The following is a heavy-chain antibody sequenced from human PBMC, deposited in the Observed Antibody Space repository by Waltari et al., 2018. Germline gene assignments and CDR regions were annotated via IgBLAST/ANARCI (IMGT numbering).Heavy chain of an antibody. CDR1: TFSFTAYT. V-gene: IGHV3-30*04. CDR2: ISYDGNNK. CDR3: ARSLTTSAWRSTFYYSRLDV. Sequence: HLVESGGGEVQPGRSLRLSCTASTFSFTAYTIHWVRQTPDTGLQWVALISYDGNNKEYSDSVKGRFTISRDTSKNTVSLQMSSLRVADTGLYFCARSLTTSAWRSTFYYSRLDVWGRGTTVTVSS. D-gene: IGHD1-26*01. J-gene: IGHJ6*02.